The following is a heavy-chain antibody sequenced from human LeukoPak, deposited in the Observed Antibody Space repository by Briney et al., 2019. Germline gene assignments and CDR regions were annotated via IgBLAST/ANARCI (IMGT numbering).Heavy chain of an antibody. D-gene: IGHD2-21*02. J-gene: IGHJ6*03. CDR2: INWNGGST. CDR3: ARIVVVTAIPGYYYYYMDV. CDR1: GLTFRTYA. V-gene: IGHV3-20*04. Sequence: GGSLRLSCAASGLTFRTYAMSWVRQAPGKGLEWVSGINWNGGSTGYADSVKGRFTISRDNAKNSLYLQMNSLRAEDTALYYCARIVVVTAIPGYYYYYMDVWGKGTTVTVSS.